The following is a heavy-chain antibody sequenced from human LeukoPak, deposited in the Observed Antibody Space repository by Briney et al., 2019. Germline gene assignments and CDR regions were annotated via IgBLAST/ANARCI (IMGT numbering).Heavy chain of an antibody. V-gene: IGHV3-13*01. CDR1: GFTFSSYD. CDR2: IGTAGDT. J-gene: IGHJ4*02. CDR3: TRADCSSSSCYTVEY. D-gene: IGHD2-2*01. Sequence: GGSLRLSCAASGFTFSSYDMHWVRQATGKGLEWVSAIGTAGDTYYPGSVKGRFTISRENAKNSLYLQMNSLRAGDTAVYYCTRADCSSSSCYTVEYWGQGTLVTVSS.